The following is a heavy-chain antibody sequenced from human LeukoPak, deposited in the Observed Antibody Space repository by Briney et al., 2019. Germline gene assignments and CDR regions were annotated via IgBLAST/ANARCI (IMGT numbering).Heavy chain of an antibody. Sequence: ASVKVSCKASGGTFSRYAMSWVRQAPGQGLEWMGGIIPIFGTASFAQKFQGRVTMTRDMSTSTVYMELSSLRSEDTAVYYCAREGNYYDSSGYYPLYYYYYMDVWGKGTTVTVSS. J-gene: IGHJ6*03. V-gene: IGHV1-69*05. CDR2: IIPIFGTA. CDR3: AREGNYYDSSGYYPLYYYYYMDV. D-gene: IGHD3-22*01. CDR1: GGTFSRYA.